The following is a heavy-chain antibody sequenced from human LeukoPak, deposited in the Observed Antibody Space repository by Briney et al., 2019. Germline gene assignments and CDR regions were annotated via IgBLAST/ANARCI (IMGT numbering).Heavy chain of an antibody. Sequence: ASVKVSCKASGYTVTTHYFHGVRQAPGQGLEWMGIIDPNGGSTKYAQKFQGRVAMTSDTSTSTVYMDLSSLRSEDTAVYYCTSWAGEVKNGLWSGPFDYWGQGALVTVSS. CDR1: GYTVTTHY. D-gene: IGHD3-3*01. CDR3: TSWAGEVKNGLWSGPFDY. J-gene: IGHJ4*02. CDR2: IDPNGGST. V-gene: IGHV1-46*01.